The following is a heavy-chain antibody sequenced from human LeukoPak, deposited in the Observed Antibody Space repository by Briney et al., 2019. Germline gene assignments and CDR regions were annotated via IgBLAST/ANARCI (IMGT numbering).Heavy chain of an antibody. Sequence: SETLSLTCAVYGDSFSGYYWSWIRQPPGKGLEWIAEINHRGSTHYNPSLKSRVNISADTSKSQFSLNLDSVTAADTAVYYCARSWAGMYYPFYYFDYWGQGSLVTVS. V-gene: IGHV4-34*01. CDR3: ARSWAGMYYPFYYFDY. CDR2: INHRGST. CDR1: GDSFSGYY. D-gene: IGHD2-8*01. J-gene: IGHJ4*02.